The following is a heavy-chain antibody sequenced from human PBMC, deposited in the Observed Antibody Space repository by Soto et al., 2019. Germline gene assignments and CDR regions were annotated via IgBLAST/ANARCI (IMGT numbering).Heavy chain of an antibody. D-gene: IGHD3-22*01. CDR2: IISGGDT. Sequence: EVQLVESGGGLVQPGGSLRLSCAASGFIVSTNHVNWVRQAPGEGLEWVSVIISGGDTFYADSVKGRFTISRDNSKNTVYLQMNSLRAGDTAMYYCAKGIVEGVSAADYWGQGTLVTVSS. CDR3: AKGIVEGVSAADY. J-gene: IGHJ4*02. V-gene: IGHV3-66*01. CDR1: GFIVSTNH.